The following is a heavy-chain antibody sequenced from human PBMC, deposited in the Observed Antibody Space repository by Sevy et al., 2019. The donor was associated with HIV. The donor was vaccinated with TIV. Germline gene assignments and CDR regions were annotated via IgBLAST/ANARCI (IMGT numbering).Heavy chain of an antibody. D-gene: IGHD3-10*01. CDR3: ARDWRGYIGSGSDYYYYGMDV. CDR2: IKEDGSEK. V-gene: IGHV3-7*03. Sequence: GGSLRLSCAASGFAFNSYWMSWVRQAPGMGLQWVGTIKEDGSEKYYVDSMKGRFTISRDNAKNSLYLQMNSLRAEDTAVYYCARDWRGYIGSGSDYYYYGMDVWDQGTTVTVSS. J-gene: IGHJ6*02. CDR1: GFAFNSYW.